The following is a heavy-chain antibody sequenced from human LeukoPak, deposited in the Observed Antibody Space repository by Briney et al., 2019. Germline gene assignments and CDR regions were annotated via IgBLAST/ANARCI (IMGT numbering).Heavy chain of an antibody. D-gene: IGHD3-10*01. CDR2: ISYDVTYK. Sequence: GGSLRLSCAASGFTFSNYAMNWVRQAPGKGLEWVAVISYDVTYKNYADSVKGRFTISRDNSKNTLYLQMNSLRVDDTAVYYCAGEYRGGFDYWGQGTLVTVSS. V-gene: IGHV3-30-3*01. CDR1: GFTFSNYA. CDR3: AGEYRGGFDY. J-gene: IGHJ4*02.